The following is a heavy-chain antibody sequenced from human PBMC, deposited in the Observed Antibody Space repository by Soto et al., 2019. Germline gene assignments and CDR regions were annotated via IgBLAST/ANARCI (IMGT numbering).Heavy chain of an antibody. J-gene: IGHJ3*02. Sequence: QVHLQESGPGLVKPSETLSLTCSVSGGSVSGEHWSWIRQSPGKRLEWIGNIYRTGDTKYSPSFESRITISLDTSMNQVSLTLRSVTAADTALYYCAKDPGQWLVTGAFETWGLGTLVTVSS. D-gene: IGHD6-19*01. CDR3: AKDPGQWLVTGAFET. CDR2: IYRTGDT. V-gene: IGHV4-59*02. CDR1: GGSVSGEH.